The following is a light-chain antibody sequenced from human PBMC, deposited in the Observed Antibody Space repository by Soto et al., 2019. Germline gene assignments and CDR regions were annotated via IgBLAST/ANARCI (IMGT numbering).Light chain of an antibody. J-gene: IGLJ3*02. CDR3: TSYVGSNIWV. CDR1: SSDVGAYKY. V-gene: IGLV2-8*01. Sequence: QSALTQHPSASGSPGQSVTISCTGTSSDVGAYKYVSWYQQYPGKAPKLMIYKVSNRHSGAPDRFSGSKSGNKASLTVFGLQAEDEADYYCTSYVGSNIWVFGGGTKLTVL. CDR2: KVS.